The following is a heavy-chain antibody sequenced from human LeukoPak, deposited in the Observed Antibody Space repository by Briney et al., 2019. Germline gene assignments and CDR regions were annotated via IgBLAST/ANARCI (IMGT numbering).Heavy chain of an antibody. CDR3: ASPRSGGYFDY. D-gene: IGHD3-10*01. Sequence: PGGSLRLSCAASGFTFSSSWMLWVRQAPGKGLVWVSRMNGDGSSTNYADSVKGRFTISRDNAKNTVYLQMNSLRVEDTAVYYCASPRSGGYFDYWGQGTLVTVSS. V-gene: IGHV3-74*01. CDR2: MNGDGSST. CDR1: GFTFSSSW. J-gene: IGHJ4*02.